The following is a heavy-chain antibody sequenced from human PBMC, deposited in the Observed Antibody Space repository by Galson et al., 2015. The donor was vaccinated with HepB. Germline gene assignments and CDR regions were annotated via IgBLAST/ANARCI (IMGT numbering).Heavy chain of an antibody. CDR3: AKDPWVRGVIISYYYYGMDV. Sequence: SLRLSCAASGFTFSSYGMHWVRQAPGKGLEWVAVISYDGSNKYYADSVKGRFTISRDNSKNTLYLQMNSLRAEDTAVYYCAKDPWVRGVIISYYYYGMDVWGQGTTVTVAS. CDR2: ISYDGSNK. D-gene: IGHD3-10*01. V-gene: IGHV3-30*18. J-gene: IGHJ6*02. CDR1: GFTFSSYG.